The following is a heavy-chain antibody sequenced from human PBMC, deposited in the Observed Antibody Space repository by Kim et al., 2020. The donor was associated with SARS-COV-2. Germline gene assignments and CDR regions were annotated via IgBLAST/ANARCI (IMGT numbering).Heavy chain of an antibody. J-gene: IGHJ4*02. CDR3: ARRDDYFDY. V-gene: IGHV4-34*01. CDR2: GST. Sequence: GSTNNNPSLKSRVTISVDTSKNQFSLKLSSVTAADTAVYYCARRDDYFDYWGQGTLVTVSS. D-gene: IGHD3-3*01.